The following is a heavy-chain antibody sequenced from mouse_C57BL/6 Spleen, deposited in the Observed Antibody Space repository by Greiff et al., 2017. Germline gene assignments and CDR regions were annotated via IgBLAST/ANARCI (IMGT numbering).Heavy chain of an antibody. J-gene: IGHJ4*01. V-gene: IGHV1-53*01. CDR1: GYTFTSYW. CDR2: INPSNGGT. D-gene: IGHD3-2*02. CDR3: AREAQATGAMDY. Sequence: QVQLQQPGTQLVKPGASVKLSCKASGYTFTSYWMHWVKQRPGQGLEWIGNINPSNGGTNYNEKFKSKATLTVDKSSSTAYMQLSSLTSEDSAVYYCAREAQATGAMDYWGQGTSVTVSS.